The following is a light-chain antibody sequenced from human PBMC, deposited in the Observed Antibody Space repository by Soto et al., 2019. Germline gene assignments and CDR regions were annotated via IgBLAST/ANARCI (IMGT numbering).Light chain of an antibody. CDR3: QSYDRSLSGSGV. V-gene: IGLV1-40*01. Sequence: QSVLTQPPSVSGAPGQRVTISCTGSTTNIGAGYEVHWYQQRPGTAPKLLVSGHNIRPSGVPDRFYGSKSGTSASLAITGLQAGDGADYYGQSYDRSLSGSGVFGGGTKVTVL. CDR1: TTNIGAGYE. J-gene: IGLJ3*02. CDR2: GHN.